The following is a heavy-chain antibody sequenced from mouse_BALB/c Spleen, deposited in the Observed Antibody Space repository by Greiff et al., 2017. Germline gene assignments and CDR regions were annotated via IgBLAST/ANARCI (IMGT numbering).Heavy chain of an antibody. Sequence: EVQVVESGGGLVKPGGSLKLSCAASGFTFSDYYMYWVRQTPEKRLEWVATISDGGSYTYYPDSVKGRFTISRDNAKNNLYLQMSSLKSEDTAMYYCARDLYGSSYGGYFDVWGAGTTVTVSS. CDR2: ISDGGSYT. J-gene: IGHJ1*01. CDR1: GFTFSDYY. CDR3: ARDLYGSSYGGYFDV. D-gene: IGHD1-1*01. V-gene: IGHV5-4*02.